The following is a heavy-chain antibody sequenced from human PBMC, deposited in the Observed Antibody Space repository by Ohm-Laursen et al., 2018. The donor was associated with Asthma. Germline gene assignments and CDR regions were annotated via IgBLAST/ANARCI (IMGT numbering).Heavy chain of an antibody. CDR2: ISYVGSTK. CDR3: IKDLSGTYSFDY. CDR1: GFSFSNFG. V-gene: IGHV3-30*18. Sequence: SLRLSCAASGFSFSNFGMFWVRQAPGKGLEWVAFISYVGSTKYYADSVQGRFTISRDNSKNTLYLQMSSLRAEDTAVYHCIKDLSGTYSFDYWGQGALVTVSS. J-gene: IGHJ4*02. D-gene: IGHD1-26*01.